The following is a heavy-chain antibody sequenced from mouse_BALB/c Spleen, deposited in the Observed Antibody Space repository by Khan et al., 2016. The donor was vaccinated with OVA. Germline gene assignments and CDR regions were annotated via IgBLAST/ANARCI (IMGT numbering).Heavy chain of an antibody. CDR2: INTYTGEP. Sequence: QIQLVQSGPELKKPGETVKISCKASGKTFTNYGMNWVKQAPGKGSKWMGWINTYTGEPTYADDFKGRFAFSLEASASTAYLQINNLKDEDTATYFCARPPYFSYVMVYWGQGTSVTVSS. D-gene: IGHD2-10*01. V-gene: IGHV9-3-1*01. J-gene: IGHJ4*01. CDR1: GKTFTNYG. CDR3: ARPPYFSYVMVY.